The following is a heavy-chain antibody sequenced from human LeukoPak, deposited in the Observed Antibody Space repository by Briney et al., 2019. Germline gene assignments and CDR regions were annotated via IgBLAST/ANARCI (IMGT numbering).Heavy chain of an antibody. CDR3: ARGTYMVRGVSPFDY. CDR1: GYTFTGYF. CDR2: VNPNSGGT. V-gene: IGHV1-2*02. Sequence: ASVKVSCKASGYTFTGYFMHWVRQAPGQGLEWMGWVNPNSGGTNYAQKFQGRVTMTRDTSISTAYMELSRLKSDDTAVYYCARGTYMVRGVSPFDYWGQGTLVTVSS. D-gene: IGHD3-10*01. J-gene: IGHJ4*02.